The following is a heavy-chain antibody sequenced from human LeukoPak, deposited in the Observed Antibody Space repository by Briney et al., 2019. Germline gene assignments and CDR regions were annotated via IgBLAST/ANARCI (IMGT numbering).Heavy chain of an antibody. J-gene: IGHJ4*02. CDR1: GFTFSSYS. Sequence: GGSLRLSCAASGFTFSSYSMNWVRQAPGKGLEWVSSITSSVSYIYYADSVKGRFTISRDNAKTSLYLQMNSLRAEDTALYYCLREVDWKYAFDYWGRGTLVTVSS. D-gene: IGHD1-7*01. CDR3: LREVDWKYAFDY. V-gene: IGHV3-21*06. CDR2: ITSSVSYI.